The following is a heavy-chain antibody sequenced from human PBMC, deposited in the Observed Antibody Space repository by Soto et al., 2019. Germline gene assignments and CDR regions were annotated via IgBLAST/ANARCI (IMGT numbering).Heavy chain of an antibody. CDR3: ARGWAWWLGDY. J-gene: IGHJ4*02. CDR2: INHSGST. V-gene: IGHV4-34*01. D-gene: IGHD2-15*01. CDR1: GGSFSGYY. Sequence: QVQLQQWGAGLLKPSETLSLTCAVYGGSFSGYYWSWIRQPPGKGLEWIGEINHSGSTNYNPSLKSRVTISVDTSKNRFSLKLSSVTAADTAVYYCARGWAWWLGDYWGQGTLVTVSS.